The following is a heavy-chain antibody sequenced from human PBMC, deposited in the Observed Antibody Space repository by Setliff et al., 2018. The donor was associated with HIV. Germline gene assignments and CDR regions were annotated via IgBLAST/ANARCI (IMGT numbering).Heavy chain of an antibody. D-gene: IGHD3-10*01. CDR3: ARNFGLSPSGKYYYYYGMDI. J-gene: IGHJ6*02. V-gene: IGHV1-2*06. CDR1: GYTFTSYY. CDR2: INRDNGGI. Sequence: ASVKVSCKASGYTFTSYYIHWVRQAPGQGLEWMGRINRDNGGIDYAQKFQGRVTVTRDTSINAAYMELRGLRSDDTAVYYCARNFGLSPSGKYYYYYGMDIWGQGTTVTVSS.